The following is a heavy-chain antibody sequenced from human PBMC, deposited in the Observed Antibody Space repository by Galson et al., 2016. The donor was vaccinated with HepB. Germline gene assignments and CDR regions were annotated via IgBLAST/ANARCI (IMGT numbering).Heavy chain of an antibody. Sequence: SVKVSCKASGYIFSRHAIHWVRQAPGQGLEWMGWINGGNDDTYFAQRFQDRVTFITDASASTAYMELSSLRSEDTALYYCAATTLVPHDAFDIWGQGTMVTVSS. CDR3: AATTLVPHDAFDI. J-gene: IGHJ3*02. D-gene: IGHD3-10*01. V-gene: IGHV1-3*01. CDR1: GYIFSRHA. CDR2: INGGNDDT.